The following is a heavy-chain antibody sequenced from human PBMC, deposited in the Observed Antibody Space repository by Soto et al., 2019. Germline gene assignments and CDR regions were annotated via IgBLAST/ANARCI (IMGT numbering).Heavy chain of an antibody. Sequence: QVQLQESGPGLVKPSETLSLTCTVSRGSISSYYWNWIRQPPGKGLEWIGYFYYSGTTYYNPSLKSLLTISIDTSKKQFSLRLTSVTAADTAVYYCATYDSSGLAFWGQGTLVTVSS. D-gene: IGHD3-22*01. J-gene: IGHJ4*02. V-gene: IGHV4-59*08. CDR2: FYYSGTT. CDR3: ATYDSSGLAF. CDR1: RGSISSYY.